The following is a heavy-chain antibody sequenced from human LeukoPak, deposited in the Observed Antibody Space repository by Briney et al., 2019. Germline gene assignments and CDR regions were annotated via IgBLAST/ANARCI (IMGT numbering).Heavy chain of an antibody. CDR3: AELGITMIGGV. Sequence: GGSLRLSCAASGFTFSSSWMSWVRQAPGKGLEWVANITPDGSQTYSVDSVKGRFTISGDNAKNSLYLQMNSLRAEDTAVYYCAELGITMIGGVWGKGTTVTISS. CDR2: ITPDGSQT. CDR1: GFTFSSSW. V-gene: IGHV3-7*01. D-gene: IGHD3-10*02. J-gene: IGHJ6*04.